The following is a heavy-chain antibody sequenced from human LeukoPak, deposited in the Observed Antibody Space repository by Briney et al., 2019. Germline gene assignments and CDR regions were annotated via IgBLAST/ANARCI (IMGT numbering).Heavy chain of an antibody. Sequence: ASVKVSCKASGYTFTGYYMHWVRQAPGQGLEWMGWINPNSGGTNYAQKFQGRVTMTRDTSISTAYMELSRLRCDATAVYYCARDSAGIAAAAPGYWGQGTLVTVSS. CDR3: ARDSAGIAAAAPGY. D-gene: IGHD6-13*01. J-gene: IGHJ4*02. CDR2: INPNSGGT. V-gene: IGHV1-2*02. CDR1: GYTFTGYY.